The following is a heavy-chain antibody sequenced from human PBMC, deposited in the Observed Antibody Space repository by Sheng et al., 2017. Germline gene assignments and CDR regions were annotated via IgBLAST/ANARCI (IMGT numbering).Heavy chain of an antibody. CDR3: AMGIVATIPHGYYYGMDV. CDR2: ISAYNGNT. CDR1: GYTFTSYG. J-gene: IGHJ6*02. Sequence: QVQLVQSGAEVKKPGASVKVSCKASGYTFTSYGISWVRQAPGQGLEWMGWISAYNGNTNYAQKFQGRVTITADESTSTAYMELSSLRSEDTAVYYCAMGIVATIPHGYYYGMDVWGQGTTVTVSS. D-gene: IGHD5-12*01. V-gene: IGHV1-18*01.